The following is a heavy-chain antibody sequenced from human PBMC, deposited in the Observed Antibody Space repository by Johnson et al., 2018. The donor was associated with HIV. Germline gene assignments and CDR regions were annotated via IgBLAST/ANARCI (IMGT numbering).Heavy chain of an antibody. CDR1: GFTVSSNY. CDR3: ARCLWFRELSDAFDI. CDR2: INTGGST. V-gene: IGHV3-66*01. Sequence: VQLVESGGDLVQPGGSLRLSCAVSGFTVSSNYMSWVRRAPGKGLEWVSLINTGGSTYYADSVKGRFTISRDNSKNSLFLQMNSLRVKDTAVYYCARCLWFRELSDAFDIWGQGTMVTVSS. D-gene: IGHD3-10*01. J-gene: IGHJ3*02.